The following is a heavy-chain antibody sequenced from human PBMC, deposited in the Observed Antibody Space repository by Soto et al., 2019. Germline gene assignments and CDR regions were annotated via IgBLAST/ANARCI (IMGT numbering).Heavy chain of an antibody. CDR1: GGSISSGDYY. D-gene: IGHD3-22*01. V-gene: IGHV4-30-4*01. Sequence: SETLSLTCTVSGGSISSGDYYWSWIRQPPGKGLEWIGYIYYSGSTYYNPSLKSRVTISVDTSKNQFSLKLSSVTAADTAVYYCARSHDSSGYYLGGNLYYYYYGMDVWGQGTTVTVSS. J-gene: IGHJ6*02. CDR2: IYYSGST. CDR3: ARSHDSSGYYLGGNLYYYYYGMDV.